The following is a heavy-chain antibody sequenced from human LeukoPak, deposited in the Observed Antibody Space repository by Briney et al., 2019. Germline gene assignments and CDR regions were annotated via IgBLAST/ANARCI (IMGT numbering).Heavy chain of an antibody. D-gene: IGHD4-17*01. CDR2: ISWNSGSI. CDR1: GFTFDDYA. J-gene: IGHJ6*02. CDR3: AKDMATVTMAYGMTS. Sequence: GGSLRLSCAASGFTFDDYAMHWVRQAPGKGLEWVSGISWNSGSIGYADSVKGRFTISRDNAKNSLYLQMNSLRAEDTALYYCAKDMATVTMAYGMTSGAKGPRSPSP. V-gene: IGHV3-9*01.